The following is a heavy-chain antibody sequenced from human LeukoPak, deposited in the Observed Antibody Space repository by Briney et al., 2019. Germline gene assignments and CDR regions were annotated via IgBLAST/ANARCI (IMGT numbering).Heavy chain of an antibody. CDR1: GFTFSSYA. CDR3: ARDGAYDY. J-gene: IGHJ4*02. Sequence: GGSLRLSCAASGFTFSSYAMHWVCQAPGKGLEWVAVISYDGSNKYYADSVKGRFTISRDNSKNTLYLQMNSLRAEDTAVYYCARDGAYDYWGQGTLVTVSS. D-gene: IGHD1-26*01. CDR2: ISYDGSNK. V-gene: IGHV3-30-3*01.